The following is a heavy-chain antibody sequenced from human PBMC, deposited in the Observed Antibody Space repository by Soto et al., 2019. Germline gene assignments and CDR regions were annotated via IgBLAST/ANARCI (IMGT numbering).Heavy chain of an antibody. V-gene: IGHV1-69*12. CDR2: IMPVFRRP. CDR1: GGTFRTSA. Sequence: QVQLVQSGAEVKKPGSSVKVSCKASGGTFRTSAISWARQAPGQGLEWVGGIMPVFRRPKYAQNFQGRVTITADESTSTAYMELSSLRSDDTAVYYCARDKDRPQLGGNYYYILDVWGQGTAVTVSS. CDR3: ARDKDRPQLGGNYYYILDV. J-gene: IGHJ6*02. D-gene: IGHD3-3*02.